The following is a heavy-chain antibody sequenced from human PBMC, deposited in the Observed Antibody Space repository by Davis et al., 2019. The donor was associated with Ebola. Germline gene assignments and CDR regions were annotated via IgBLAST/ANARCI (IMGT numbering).Heavy chain of an antibody. Sequence: PGGSLRLSCAASGFTFSDYYMSWIRQAPGKGLEWVSYISSSGSTIYYADSVKGRFTISRDNAKNSLYLQMNSLRAEDTAVYYCARADIVVVPAAGDFDYWGQGTLVTVSS. J-gene: IGHJ4*02. V-gene: IGHV3-11*04. CDR3: ARADIVVVPAAGDFDY. CDR1: GFTFSDYY. CDR2: ISSSGSTI. D-gene: IGHD2-2*01.